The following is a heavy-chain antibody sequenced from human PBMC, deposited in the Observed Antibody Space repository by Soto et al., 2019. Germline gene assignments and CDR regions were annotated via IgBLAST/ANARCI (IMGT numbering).Heavy chain of an antibody. CDR3: ASGFQYSRALIGAFDI. CDR2: ISSSSSTI. V-gene: IGHV3-48*02. J-gene: IGHJ3*02. Sequence: PGGSLRLSCAASGFTFSSYSMNWVRQAPGKGLEWVSYISSSSSTIYYADSVKGRFTISRDNAKNSLYLQMNSLRDEDTAVYYCASGFQYSRALIGAFDIWGQGTMVT. D-gene: IGHD6-6*01. CDR1: GFTFSSYS.